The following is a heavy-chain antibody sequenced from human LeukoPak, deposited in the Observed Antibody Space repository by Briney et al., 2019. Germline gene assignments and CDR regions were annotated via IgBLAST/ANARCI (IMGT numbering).Heavy chain of an antibody. D-gene: IGHD1-26*01. CDR2: IKSKSDGVTT. J-gene: IGHJ4*02. CDR1: GFNFNDAW. CDR3: TTETRWELLFDY. Sequence: GGSLRLSCAASGFNFNDAWMSWVRQAPGRGLEWVGRIKSKSDGVTTDYAATVKGRFTISRDDSKNTLHLQMNNPKTEDTAVYYCTTETRWELLFDYWGQGTLVTVSS. V-gene: IGHV3-15*01.